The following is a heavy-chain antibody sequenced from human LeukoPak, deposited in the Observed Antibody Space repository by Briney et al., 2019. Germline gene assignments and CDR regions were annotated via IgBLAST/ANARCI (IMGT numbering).Heavy chain of an antibody. Sequence: SETLSLTCAVYGGSFSGYYWSWIRQPPGKGLEWIGEINHSGSTNYNPSLKSRVTISVDTSKNQFSLKLSSVTAADTAVYYCALLRDAAMVILDYWGQGTLVTVSS. D-gene: IGHD5-18*01. CDR2: INHSGST. J-gene: IGHJ4*02. CDR1: GGSFSGYY. CDR3: ALLRDAAMVILDY. V-gene: IGHV4-34*01.